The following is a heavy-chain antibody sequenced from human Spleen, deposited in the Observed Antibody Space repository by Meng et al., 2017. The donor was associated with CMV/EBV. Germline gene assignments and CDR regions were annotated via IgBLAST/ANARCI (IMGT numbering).Heavy chain of an antibody. CDR3: ARDYSPIRRQYHGRSGASEP. CDR2: VYSSGGT. J-gene: IGHJ5*02. CDR1: SGDYY. V-gene: IGHV4-31*02. D-gene: IGHD3-3*01. Sequence: SGDYYWSWIRQHPGKGLEWIGYVYSSGGTYYIPSLRGRLTMSIDTSKNQFSLKLSSVTAADTAVYYCARDYSPIRRQYHGRSGASEPWGQGTLVTVSS.